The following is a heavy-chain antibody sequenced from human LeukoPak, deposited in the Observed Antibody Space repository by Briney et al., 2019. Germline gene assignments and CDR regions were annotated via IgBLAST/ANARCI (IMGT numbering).Heavy chain of an antibody. CDR3: ARVAVYYDILTGYHNWFDP. Sequence: ASVKVSCKASGYTFTSYGISWVRQAPGQGLEWMGWISAYNGNTNYAQKLQGRVTMTTDTSTSTAYMELRSLRSDDTVVYYCARVAVYYDILTGYHNWFDPWGQGTLVTVSS. D-gene: IGHD3-9*01. CDR2: ISAYNGNT. J-gene: IGHJ5*02. V-gene: IGHV1-18*01. CDR1: GYTFTSYG.